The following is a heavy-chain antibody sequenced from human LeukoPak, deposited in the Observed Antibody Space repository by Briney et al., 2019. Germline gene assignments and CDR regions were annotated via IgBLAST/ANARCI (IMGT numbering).Heavy chain of an antibody. D-gene: IGHD1-26*01. CDR1: GFTLSSYE. V-gene: IGHV3-48*03. CDR2: ISSSGSTI. Sequence: PGGSLRLSCAASGFTLSSYEMNWVRQAPGKGLEWVSYISSSGSTIYYADSVKGRFTISRDNAKNSLYLQMSSLRAEDTAVYYCARDLNSYSGSYYLMDYWGQGTLVTVSS. CDR3: ARDLNSYSGSYYLMDY. J-gene: IGHJ4*02.